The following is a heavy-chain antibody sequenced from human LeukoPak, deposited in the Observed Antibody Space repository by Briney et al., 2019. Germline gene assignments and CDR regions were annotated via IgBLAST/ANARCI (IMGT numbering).Heavy chain of an antibody. V-gene: IGHV1-69*01. J-gene: IGHJ4*02. CDR1: GGTFSSYA. Sequence: SVKVSCKASGGTFSSYAISWVRQAPGQGLEWMGGIIPIFGTANYAQKFQGRVTINAAESTSTAYMELSSLRPEDTAVYYCARVRSYGSGSYYSYYFDYWGQGTLVTVSS. CDR2: IIPIFGTA. CDR3: ARVRSYGSGSYYSYYFDY. D-gene: IGHD3-10*01.